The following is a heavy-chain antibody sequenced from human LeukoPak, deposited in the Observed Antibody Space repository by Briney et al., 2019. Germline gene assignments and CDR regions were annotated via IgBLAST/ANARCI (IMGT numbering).Heavy chain of an antibody. J-gene: IGHJ3*02. V-gene: IGHV3-33*01. CDR2: IWYDGSNK. D-gene: IGHD5-18*01. CDR1: GFTFSSYG. Sequence: GGSLRLSCAASGFTFSSYGMHWVRQAPGKGLEWVAVIWYDGSNKYYADSVKGRFTISRDNSKNTLYLQMNSLRAEDTAVYYCARDPGYSYAFDIWGQGTMVTVSS. CDR3: ARDPGYSYAFDI.